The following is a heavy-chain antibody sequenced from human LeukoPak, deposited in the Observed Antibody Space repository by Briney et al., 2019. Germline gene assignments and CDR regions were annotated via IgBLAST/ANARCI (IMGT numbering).Heavy chain of an antibody. Sequence: GGSLRLSCAASGFTFNSYAMSWVRQAPGKGLEWVSAITDTGGDTYHADSVKGRFTISRDNSKNTLYLQMNSLRAEDTATYYCAKGSSSSRPYYFDHWAPGTLVTASS. J-gene: IGHJ4*02. CDR2: ITDTGGDT. V-gene: IGHV3-23*01. CDR3: AKGSSSSRPYYFDH. CDR1: GFTFNSYA. D-gene: IGHD6-6*01.